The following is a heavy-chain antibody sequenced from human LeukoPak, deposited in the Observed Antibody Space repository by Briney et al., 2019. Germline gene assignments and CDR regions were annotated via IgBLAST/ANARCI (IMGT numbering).Heavy chain of an antibody. CDR3: ARGVTDTYYFDY. CDR2: INHSEST. D-gene: IGHD2-21*02. V-gene: IGHV4-34*01. Sequence: SGTLSLTCAVYGGSFSGYYWSWIRQPPGKGLEWIGEINHSESTNYNPSLKSRVTISVDTSKNQFSLKLSSVTAADTAVYYCARGVTDTYYFDYWGQGTLVTVSS. CDR1: GGSFSGYY. J-gene: IGHJ4*02.